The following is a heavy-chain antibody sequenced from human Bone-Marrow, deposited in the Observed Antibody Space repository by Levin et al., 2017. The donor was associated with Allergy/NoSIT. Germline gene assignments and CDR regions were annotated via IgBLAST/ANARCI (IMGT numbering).Heavy chain of an antibody. Sequence: SGGSLRLSCTASGFNFDEYAMTWVRQGPGKGLEWVSGINWSGGSIGYRDSVKGRFTISRDNAKNSVYLQMNSLRVEDTAFYYCARGRLGEVFDFWGQGTLVTVSS. CDR3: ARGRLGEVFDF. CDR2: INWSGGSI. D-gene: IGHD3-16*01. CDR1: GFNFDEYA. J-gene: IGHJ4*02. V-gene: IGHV3-20*04.